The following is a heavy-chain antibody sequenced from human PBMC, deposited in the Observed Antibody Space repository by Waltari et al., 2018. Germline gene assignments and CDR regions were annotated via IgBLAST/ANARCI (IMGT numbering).Heavy chain of an antibody. Sequence: QVQLQESGPGLVKPSETLSLTCTVPGSSLSSYYWSWIRQPPGKGLEWIGYIYYSGSTNYNPSLKSRVTISVDTSKNQFSLKLSSVTAADTAVYYCARSFEYSSSAIDYWGQGTLVTVSS. V-gene: IGHV4-59*01. CDR2: IYYSGST. J-gene: IGHJ4*02. CDR1: GSSLSSYY. D-gene: IGHD6-6*01. CDR3: ARSFEYSSSAIDY.